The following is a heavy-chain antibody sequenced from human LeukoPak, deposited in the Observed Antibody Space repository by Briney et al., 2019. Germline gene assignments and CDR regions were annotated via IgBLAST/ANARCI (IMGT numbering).Heavy chain of an antibody. V-gene: IGHV3-48*03. Sequence: GGSLRLSCAASGFTFSSYEMNWVRQAPGKGLEWVSYISSSGGAIYYADSVKGRFTISRDNAKNSLFLQMNSLRAEDTAVYYCARDLDERGDAFEIWGQGTMVTVSS. CDR2: ISSSGGAI. D-gene: IGHD1-1*01. CDR3: ARDLDERGDAFEI. J-gene: IGHJ3*02. CDR1: GFTFSSYE.